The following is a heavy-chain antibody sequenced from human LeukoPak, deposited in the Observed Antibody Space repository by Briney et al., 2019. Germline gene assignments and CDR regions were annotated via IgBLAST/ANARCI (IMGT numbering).Heavy chain of an antibody. CDR3: ARTNPDYYDSSGRGYFDY. CDR1: GFTFSSYW. Sequence: GSLRLSCAASGFTFSSYWMSWVRQAPGKGLEWVANIKQDGSEKKYVDSVKGRFTISRDNAKNSLYLQTNSLRAEDTAVYYCARTNPDYYDSSGRGYFDYWGQGTLVTVSS. J-gene: IGHJ4*02. D-gene: IGHD3-22*01. V-gene: IGHV3-7*01. CDR2: IKQDGSEK.